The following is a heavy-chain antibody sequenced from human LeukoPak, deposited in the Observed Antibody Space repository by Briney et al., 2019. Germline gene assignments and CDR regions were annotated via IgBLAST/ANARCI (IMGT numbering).Heavy chain of an antibody. D-gene: IGHD2-15*01. CDR2: IYYSGST. Sequence: PSQTLSLTCAVSGGSISSGGYSWSWIRQPPGKGLEWIGYIYYSGSTNYNPSLKSRVTISVDTSKNQFSLKLSSVTAADTAVYYCARGPGGPNDYWGQGTLVTVSS. CDR1: GGSISSGGYS. J-gene: IGHJ4*02. V-gene: IGHV4-30-4*07. CDR3: ARGPGGPNDY.